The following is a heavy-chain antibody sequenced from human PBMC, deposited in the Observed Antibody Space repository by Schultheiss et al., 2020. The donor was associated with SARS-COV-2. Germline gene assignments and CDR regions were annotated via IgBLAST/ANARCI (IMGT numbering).Heavy chain of an antibody. Sequence: GGSLRLSCVASGFTFSKYSMHWVRQGPGKGLEYVSGISNNGGVTYYANSVKGRFTISRDNSKNTLYLQMGSLRDEDMAMYYCARDSLYYDYNYYFYMDVWGKGTTVTVSS. D-gene: IGHD3-3*01. CDR3: ARDSLYYDYNYYFYMDV. CDR2: ISNNGGVT. CDR1: GFTFSKYS. V-gene: IGHV3-64*01. J-gene: IGHJ6*03.